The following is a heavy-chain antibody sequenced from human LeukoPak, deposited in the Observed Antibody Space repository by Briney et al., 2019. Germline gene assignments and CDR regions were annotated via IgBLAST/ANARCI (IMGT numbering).Heavy chain of an antibody. CDR1: GFTFSNYW. CDR2: IKQDGTEK. V-gene: IGHV3-7*01. D-gene: IGHD3-10*01. J-gene: IGHJ4*02. CDR3: ARGRGY. Sequence: PGGSLRLSCAASGFTFSNYWMNWVRQAPGKGLEWVANIKQDGTEKYYLDSVKGRFTISRDNAKNSLYLQMNSLRAEDTAVYYCARGRGYWGQGTLVTVSS.